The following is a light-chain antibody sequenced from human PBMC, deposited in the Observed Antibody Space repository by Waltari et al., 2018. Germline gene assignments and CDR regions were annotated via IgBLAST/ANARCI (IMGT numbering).Light chain of an antibody. CDR2: AAS. Sequence: DIQMTQSPSSLSASVGDRVTITCRESQSISSYLNWYQQKPGKAPKLLIYAASSLQSGVPSRFSGSVSGTDFTLTIRSLQPEDFATYYCQPSYSTPRTFGQGTKVEIK. CDR3: QPSYSTPRT. J-gene: IGKJ1*01. V-gene: IGKV1-39*01. CDR1: QSISSY.